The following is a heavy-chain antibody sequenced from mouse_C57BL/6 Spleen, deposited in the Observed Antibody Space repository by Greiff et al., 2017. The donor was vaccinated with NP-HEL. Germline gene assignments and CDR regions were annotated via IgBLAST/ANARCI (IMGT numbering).Heavy chain of an antibody. CDR3: ARRYYYGSSYWYFDV. Sequence: QVQLKQSGAELVRPGSSVKLSCKASGYTFTSYWMDWVKQRPGQGLEWIGNIYPSDSETHYNQKFKDKATLTVDKSSSTAYMQLSSLTSEDSAVYYCARRYYYGSSYWYFDVWGTGTTVTVSS. CDR1: GYTFTSYW. V-gene: IGHV1-61*01. CDR2: IYPSDSET. D-gene: IGHD1-1*01. J-gene: IGHJ1*03.